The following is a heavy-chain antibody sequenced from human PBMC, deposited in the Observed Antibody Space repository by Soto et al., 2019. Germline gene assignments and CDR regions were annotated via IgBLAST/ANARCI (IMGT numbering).Heavy chain of an antibody. V-gene: IGHV3-74*01. CDR1: GLTFSSYW. D-gene: IGHD6-13*01. J-gene: IGHJ4*02. CDR3: ARAQYSRSWWGFDY. Sequence: EVQLVESGGGLVQPGGSLRLSCAASGLTFSSYWMHWVRQAPGKGLVWVSRISTDGSDTNYADSVKGRFTISRDNAKNTSYLQTNSLRTEDTAVNYCARAQYSRSWWGFDYWGQGPRVTVSS. CDR2: ISTDGSDT.